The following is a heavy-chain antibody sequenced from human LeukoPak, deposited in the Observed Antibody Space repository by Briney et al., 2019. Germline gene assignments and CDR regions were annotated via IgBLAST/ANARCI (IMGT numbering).Heavy chain of an antibody. J-gene: IGHJ4*02. Sequence: SETLSLTCTVSGYSISSGYYWGWIRQPPGKGLEWIGSIYHSGSTYYNPSLKSRVTMSVDTSKNQFSLKLSSVTAADTAVYYCARQPMVRGVFDYFDYWGQGTLVTVSS. CDR3: ARQPMVRGVFDYFDY. V-gene: IGHV4-38-2*02. D-gene: IGHD3-10*01. CDR1: GYSISSGYY. CDR2: IYHSGST.